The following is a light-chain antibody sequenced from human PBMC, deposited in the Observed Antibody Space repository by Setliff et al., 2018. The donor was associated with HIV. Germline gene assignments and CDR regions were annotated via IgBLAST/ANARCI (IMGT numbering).Light chain of an antibody. CDR3: CSNTGSNTYV. CDR1: SSDVGRYNL. V-gene: IGLV2-23*01. J-gene: IGLJ1*01. Sequence: QSALTQPASVSGSPGQSITISCTGTSSDVGRYNLVSWYQQHPGKAPKLMIYQATKRPSGVSNRFSGSTSGNTASLTISGLQAEDEADYYCCSNTGSNTYVFGT. CDR2: QAT.